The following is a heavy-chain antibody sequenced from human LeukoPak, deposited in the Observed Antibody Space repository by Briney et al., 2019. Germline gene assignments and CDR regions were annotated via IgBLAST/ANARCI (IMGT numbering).Heavy chain of an antibody. D-gene: IGHD5-24*01. CDR1: GGSISSYY. CDR2: IYYSGST. V-gene: IGHV4-59*08. J-gene: IGHJ3*02. Sequence: SVTLSLTCSVSGGSISSYYWSWIRQPPGKGLEGIGYIYYSGSTTYNPSLKSRVTISVDTSKNQFSLKVSSVTAADTAVFYCARGRDGYTLDAFDIWGQGTMVTVSS. CDR3: ARGRDGYTLDAFDI.